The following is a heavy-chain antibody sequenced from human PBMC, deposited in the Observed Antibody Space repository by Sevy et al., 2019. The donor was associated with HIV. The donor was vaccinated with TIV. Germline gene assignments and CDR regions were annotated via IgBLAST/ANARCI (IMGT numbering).Heavy chain of an antibody. V-gene: IGHV1-46*02. CDR2: INPTSSST. Sequence: ASVKVSCKASGYNFNNYYIHWVRQAPGQGLQWMGVINPTSSSTYYPPKFQGRVTMTRDTSTSAVSLDLSSLRSEEAAVYYCSRGDGTGRCFDSWGQGTLVTVSS. CDR3: SRGDGTGRCFDS. CDR1: GYNFNNYY. J-gene: IGHJ4*02. D-gene: IGHD1-26*01.